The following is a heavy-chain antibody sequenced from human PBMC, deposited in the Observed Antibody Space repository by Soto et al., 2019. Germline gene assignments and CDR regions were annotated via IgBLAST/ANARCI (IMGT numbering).Heavy chain of an antibody. D-gene: IGHD6-19*01. CDR2: IIPIHGIP. Sequence: QVLLVQSGAEVKKPGSSVKVSCKASGVSFSDSTISWVRQAPGQGLEWMGKIIPIHGIPNFAQKFQGRVTITADKSTSTAYMELSSLRSEDTAVYYCGTDSVSDWRPGVGYWGQGTLVTVSS. V-gene: IGHV1-69*04. CDR3: GTDSVSDWRPGVGY. CDR1: GVSFSDST. J-gene: IGHJ4*02.